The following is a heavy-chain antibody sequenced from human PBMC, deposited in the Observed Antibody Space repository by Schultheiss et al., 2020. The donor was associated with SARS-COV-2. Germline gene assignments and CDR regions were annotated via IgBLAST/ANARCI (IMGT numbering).Heavy chain of an antibody. V-gene: IGHV1-69*04. Sequence: SVKVSCKASGGTFSSYAISWVRQAPGQGLEWMGRIIPILGIANYAQKFQGRVTITADKSTSTAYMELSSLRSEDTAVYYCARGLTLVATNWFDPWGQGTLVTVSS. CDR2: IIPILGIA. CDR3: ARGLTLVATNWFDP. J-gene: IGHJ5*02. D-gene: IGHD5-12*01. CDR1: GGTFSSYA.